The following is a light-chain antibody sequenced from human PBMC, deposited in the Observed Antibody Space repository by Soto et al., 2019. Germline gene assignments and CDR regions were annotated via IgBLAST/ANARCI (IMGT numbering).Light chain of an antibody. Sequence: DIQMTQSPSTLSASVGDRVTITCRAGQSISSWLAWYQQKPGKAPKLLIYKASSLESGVPSRFSGSGSGTEFTLTISSLQPDDFATYYCQQYNSYSRTFGQGTKLEIK. CDR2: KAS. CDR1: QSISSW. CDR3: QQYNSYSRT. V-gene: IGKV1-5*03. J-gene: IGKJ2*01.